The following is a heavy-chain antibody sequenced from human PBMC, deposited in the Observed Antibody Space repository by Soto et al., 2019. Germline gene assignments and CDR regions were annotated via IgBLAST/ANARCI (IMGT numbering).Heavy chain of an antibody. V-gene: IGHV2-5*01. CDR1: GFSLSTDGVG. CDR3: AQLSGYDAGGWFDP. Sequence: KESGPTLVKPTQTLTLTCTFSGFSLSTDGVGVGWIRQPPGKAPEWLTLIYWNDDKRFSPSLKTRLTITKDTSKNQVVLTLTNMDPVDTATYYCAQLSGYDAGGWFDPWGQGTLVTVSS. CDR2: IYWNDDK. D-gene: IGHD5-12*01. J-gene: IGHJ5*02.